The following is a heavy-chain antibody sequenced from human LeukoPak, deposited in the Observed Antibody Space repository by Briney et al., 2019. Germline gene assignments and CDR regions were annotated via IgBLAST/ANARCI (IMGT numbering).Heavy chain of an antibody. V-gene: IGHV4-34*01. Sequence: SETLSLTCAVYGGSFSGYYWSWIRQPPGKGLEWIGEINHSGSTNYNPSLKSRVTISVDTSKNQFSLKLSSATAADTAVYYCARYSGSYPIDYWGQGTLVTVSS. CDR3: ARYSGSYPIDY. D-gene: IGHD1-26*01. CDR2: INHSGST. CDR1: GGSFSGYY. J-gene: IGHJ4*02.